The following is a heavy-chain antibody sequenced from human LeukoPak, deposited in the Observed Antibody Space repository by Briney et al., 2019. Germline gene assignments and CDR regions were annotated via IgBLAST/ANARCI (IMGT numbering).Heavy chain of an antibody. CDR1: GFSLTNYG. D-gene: IGHD5-18*01. V-gene: IGHV3-21*01. CDR3: ARELSSSGYYFDS. J-gene: IGHJ4*02. CDR2: ISSSSAYI. Sequence: GGPLRLSCEASGFSLTNYGMDWVRQAPGKRLEWVSSISSSSAYIYYAASVRGRFTISRDNAKNSLYLQMNSLRAEDTAVYYCARELSSSGYYFDSWGQGNLVTVSS.